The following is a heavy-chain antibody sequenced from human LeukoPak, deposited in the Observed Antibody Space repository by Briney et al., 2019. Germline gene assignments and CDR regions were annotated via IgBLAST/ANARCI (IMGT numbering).Heavy chain of an antibody. CDR1: GFTFNYYG. V-gene: IGHV3-7*03. CDR3: ARGGGLDV. CDR2: INHNGNVN. Sequence: AGGSLRLSCAASGFTFNYYGMNWARQAPGKGLEWVASINHNGNVNYYVDSVKGRFTISRDNAKNSLYLQMSNLRAEDTAVYFCARGGGLDVWGQGATVTVSS. D-gene: IGHD3-16*01. J-gene: IGHJ6*02.